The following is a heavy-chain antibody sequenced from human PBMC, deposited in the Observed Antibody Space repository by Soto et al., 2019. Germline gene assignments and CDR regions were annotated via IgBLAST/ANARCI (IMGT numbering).Heavy chain of an antibody. CDR2: TGNKANSYTT. Sequence: EVQLVESGGGLVQPGGSLRLSCAASGFTFSDHYMDWVRQAPGKGLEWVGRTGNKANSYTTEYAASVKGRFTISRDDSKNSLYLQMNNLKTEDTAVYYCARLSGNYYPDYWGQGTLVTVSS. CDR3: ARLSGNYYPDY. V-gene: IGHV3-72*01. CDR1: GFTFSDHY. D-gene: IGHD1-26*01. J-gene: IGHJ4*02.